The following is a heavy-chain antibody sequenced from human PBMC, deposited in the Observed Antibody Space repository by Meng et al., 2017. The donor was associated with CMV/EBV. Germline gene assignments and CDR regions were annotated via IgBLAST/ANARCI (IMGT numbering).Heavy chain of an antibody. CDR2: IIPIFGTA. CDR3: ARVVGADHFDY. V-gene: IGHV1-69*05. Sequence: SVKVSCKASGGTFSSYAISWVRQAPGQGLEWMGGIIPIFGTANYAQKFQGRVTITTDESTSTAYMGLRSLRSEDTAVYYCARVVGADHFDYWGQGTLVTVSS. J-gene: IGHJ4*02. CDR1: GGTFSSYA. D-gene: IGHD1-26*01.